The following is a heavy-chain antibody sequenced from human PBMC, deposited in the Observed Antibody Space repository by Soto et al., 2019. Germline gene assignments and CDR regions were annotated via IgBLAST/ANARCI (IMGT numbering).Heavy chain of an antibody. CDR1: GYTFTSYG. V-gene: IGHV1-18*01. CDR3: ARDEILYISRDIVVVPAAIMREYYYGMDV. CDR2: ISAYNGNT. J-gene: IGHJ6*02. Sequence: ASVKVSCKASGYTFTSYGISWVRQAPGQGLEWMGWISAYNGNTNYAQKLQGRVTMTTDTSTSTAYMELRSLRSDDTAVYYCARDEILYISRDIVVVPAAIMREYYYGMDVWGQETTVTVSS. D-gene: IGHD2-2*02.